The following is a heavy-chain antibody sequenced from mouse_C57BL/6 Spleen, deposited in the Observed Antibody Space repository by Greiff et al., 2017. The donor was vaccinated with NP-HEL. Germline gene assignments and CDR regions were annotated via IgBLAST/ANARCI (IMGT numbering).Heavy chain of an antibody. V-gene: IGHV1-82*01. CDR3: AKEGFITTVVATDY. Sequence: VQLQQSGPELVKPGASVKISCKASGYAFSSSWMNWVKQRPGKGLEWIGRIYPGDGDTNYNGKFKGKATLTADKSSSTAYMQLSSLTSEDSAVYFCAKEGFITTVVATDYWGQGTTLTVSS. D-gene: IGHD1-1*01. CDR2: IYPGDGDT. CDR1: GYAFSSSW. J-gene: IGHJ2*01.